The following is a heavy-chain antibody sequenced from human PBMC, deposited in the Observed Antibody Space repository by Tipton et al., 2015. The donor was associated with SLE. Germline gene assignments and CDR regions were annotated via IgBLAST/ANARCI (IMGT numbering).Heavy chain of an antibody. Sequence: SLRLSCAASRFTFSSYWMSWVRQAPGKGLEWVAVISYDGSNKYYADSVKGRFTISRDNAKNSLYLQMNSLRAEDTALYYCARLSHSDYYDSPGDFWGQGTVVTVSS. CDR2: ISYDGSNK. J-gene: IGHJ4*02. CDR1: RFTFSSYW. CDR3: ARLSHSDYYDSPGDF. V-gene: IGHV3-30*03. D-gene: IGHD3-22*01.